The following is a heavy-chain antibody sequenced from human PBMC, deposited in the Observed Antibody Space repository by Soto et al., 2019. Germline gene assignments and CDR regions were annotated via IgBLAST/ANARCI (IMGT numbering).Heavy chain of an antibody. CDR3: ARRSIFGVVMYFDY. CDR2: IYYSGST. D-gene: IGHD3-3*01. CDR1: GGSISSSSYY. V-gene: IGHV4-39*01. Sequence: SETLSLTCTVSGGSISSSSYYWGWIRQPPGKGLEWIGSIYYSGSTYYNPSLKSRVTISVDTSKNQFSLKLSSVTTAETAVYDCARRSIFGVVMYFDYWGQGTLVTVSS. J-gene: IGHJ4*02.